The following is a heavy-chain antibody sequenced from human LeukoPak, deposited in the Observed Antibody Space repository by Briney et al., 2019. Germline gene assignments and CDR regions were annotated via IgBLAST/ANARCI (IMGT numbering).Heavy chain of an antibody. CDR2: ISDSGDET. J-gene: IGHJ4*02. V-gene: IGHV3-23*01. D-gene: IGHD4-23*01. Sequence: TGGSLRLSCAASGFTFSSYAMNWVRQNPGKGLEWVSSISDSGDETYYADSVRGRFTISRDNSKNTLYLQMKSLGGDDTALYYCAKCWRVVGGNWYLSFDSWGQGTLVTVSS. CDR1: GFTFSSYA. CDR3: AKCWRVVGGNWYLSFDS.